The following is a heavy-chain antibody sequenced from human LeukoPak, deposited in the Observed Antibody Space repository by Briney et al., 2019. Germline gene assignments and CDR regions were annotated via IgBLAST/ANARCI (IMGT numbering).Heavy chain of an antibody. V-gene: IGHV3-23*01. CDR1: GFTFSSYA. D-gene: IGHD3-10*01. J-gene: IGHJ3*02. CDR3: ARLGWFGEQDI. Sequence: GGSLRLSCAASGFTFSSYAMSWVRQAPGKGLEWVSAISGSGGSTYYADSVKGRFTISRDNSKNTLYLQMNSLRAVDTAVYYCARLGWFGEQDIWGQGTMVTVSS. CDR2: ISGSGGST.